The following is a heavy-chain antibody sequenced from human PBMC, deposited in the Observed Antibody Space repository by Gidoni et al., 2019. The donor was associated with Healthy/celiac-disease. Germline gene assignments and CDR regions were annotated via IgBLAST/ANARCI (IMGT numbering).Heavy chain of an antibody. Sequence: EVQLVESGGGLVKPGGSLRPSCAASGSTFSSYTMNWLRQAPGKGLEWVSSISSSVSYIYYADSVKGRFTISRDNAQNSLYLQMNSLRVEDTAVYYCARDPSMVVTAVNWFDPWGQGTLVTVSS. CDR2: ISSSVSYI. D-gene: IGHD2-21*02. CDR1: GSTFSSYT. J-gene: IGHJ5*02. V-gene: IGHV3-21*01. CDR3: ARDPSMVVTAVNWFDP.